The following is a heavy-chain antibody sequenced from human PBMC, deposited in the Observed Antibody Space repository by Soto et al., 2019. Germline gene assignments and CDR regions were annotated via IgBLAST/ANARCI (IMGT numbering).Heavy chain of an antibody. J-gene: IGHJ4*02. D-gene: IGHD1-26*01. CDR1: GFSLSTNGVG. CDR3: ARRRDGTYPLDS. CDR2: IYWDGDK. V-gene: IGHV2-5*02. Sequence: QITLKESGPTLVKPTQTLTLTCTFSGFSLSTNGVGVGWIRQPPGKALEWLALIYWDGDKRYSPSLRSRLTLTKHTSKNQVVLTMTNMDPVDTATYYCARRRDGTYPLDSSRQVALVTLAS.